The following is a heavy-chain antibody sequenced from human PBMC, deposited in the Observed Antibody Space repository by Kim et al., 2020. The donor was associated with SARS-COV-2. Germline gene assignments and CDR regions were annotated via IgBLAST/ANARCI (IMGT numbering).Heavy chain of an antibody. Sequence: EKRYSPSLKSRLTITKDTSKNQVVLTMTNMDPVDTATYYCAHDSPDWGMDVWGQGTTVTVSS. V-gene: IGHV2-5*01. D-gene: IGHD3-22*01. CDR2: EK. J-gene: IGHJ6*02. CDR3: AHDSPDWGMDV.